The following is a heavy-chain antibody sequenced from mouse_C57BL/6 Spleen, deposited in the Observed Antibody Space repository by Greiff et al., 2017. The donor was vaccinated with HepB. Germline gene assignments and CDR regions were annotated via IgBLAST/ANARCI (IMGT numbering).Heavy chain of an antibody. CDR2: IDPSDSET. V-gene: IGHV1-52*01. Sequence: QVQLKQPGAELVRPGSSVKLSCKASGYTFTSYWMHWVKQRPIQGLEWIGNIDPSDSETHYNQKFKDKATLTVDKSSSTAYMQLSSLTSEDSAVYYCARWDGYYGFAYWGQGTLVTVSA. CDR3: ARWDGYYGFAY. D-gene: IGHD2-3*01. CDR1: GYTFTSYW. J-gene: IGHJ3*01.